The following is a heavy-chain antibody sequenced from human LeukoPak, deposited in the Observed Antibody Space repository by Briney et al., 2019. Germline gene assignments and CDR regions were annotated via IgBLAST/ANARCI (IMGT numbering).Heavy chain of an antibody. D-gene: IGHD4-17*01. CDR2: ISYDGSNK. Sequence: PGGSLRLSCAASGFTFSSYAMHWVRQAPGKGLEWVAVISYDGSNKYYADSVKGRFTISRDNSKNTLYLQMSSLRAEDTAVYYCARSGTRYGDLLFGTPVDYWGQGTLVTVSS. CDR3: ARSGTRYGDLLFGTPVDY. J-gene: IGHJ4*02. CDR1: GFTFSSYA. V-gene: IGHV3-30-3*01.